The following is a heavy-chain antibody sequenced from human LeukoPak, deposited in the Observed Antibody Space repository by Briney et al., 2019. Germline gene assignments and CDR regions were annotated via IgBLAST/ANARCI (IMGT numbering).Heavy chain of an antibody. Sequence: AASVKVSCKASGYTFTGYYMHWVRQAPGQGLEWMGWINPNSGGTNYAQKFQGRVTMTRDTSISTAYMELSRLRSDDTAVYYCARDQLPYYYYYGMDVWGQGTTVTVSS. J-gene: IGHJ6*02. D-gene: IGHD2-2*01. CDR1: GYTFTGYY. CDR2: INPNSGGT. CDR3: ARDQLPYYYYYGMDV. V-gene: IGHV1-2*02.